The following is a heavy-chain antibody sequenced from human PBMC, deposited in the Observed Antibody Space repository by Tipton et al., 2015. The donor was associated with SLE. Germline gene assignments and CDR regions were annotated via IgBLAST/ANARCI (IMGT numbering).Heavy chain of an antibody. Sequence: TLSLTCTVSGGSISSYYWSWIRQPPGKGLEWIGYIYYSGSTNYNPSLKSRVTISVDTSKNQFSLKLSSMTAADTAVYYCARGLVGGGGFDYWGQGTLVTVSS. D-gene: IGHD3-16*01. V-gene: IGHV4-59*12. CDR2: IYYSGST. CDR1: GGSISSYY. J-gene: IGHJ4*02. CDR3: ARGLVGGGGFDY.